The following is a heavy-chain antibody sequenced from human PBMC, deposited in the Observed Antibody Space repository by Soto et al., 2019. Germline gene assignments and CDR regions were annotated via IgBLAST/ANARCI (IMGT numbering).Heavy chain of an antibody. CDR1: GFRFSDHY. CDR3: ASDPYYYASGF. D-gene: IGHD3-10*01. J-gene: IGHJ4*02. CDR2: ISGDATTT. V-gene: IGHV3-11*01. Sequence: GGSLRLSCAASGFRFSDHYMTWIRQAPGKGLEWVSKISGDATTTYYADSVKGRFTVSRDNAKNSVYLQMNSLRAEDTAVYYCASDPYYYASGFWGQGTLVTVSS.